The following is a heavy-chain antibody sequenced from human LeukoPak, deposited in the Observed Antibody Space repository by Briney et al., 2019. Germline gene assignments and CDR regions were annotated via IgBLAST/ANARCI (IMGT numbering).Heavy chain of an antibody. Sequence: SETLSLTCTVSGGSISSSSYYWGWIRQPPGKGLEWIGSIYYSGSTYYNPSLKSRVTISVDTSKNQFSLKLSSVTAADTAVYYCARYQLRQGHNWFDPWGQGTLVTVSS. CDR3: ARYQLRQGHNWFDP. V-gene: IGHV4-39*07. CDR1: GGSISSSSYY. CDR2: IYYSGST. D-gene: IGHD2-2*01. J-gene: IGHJ5*02.